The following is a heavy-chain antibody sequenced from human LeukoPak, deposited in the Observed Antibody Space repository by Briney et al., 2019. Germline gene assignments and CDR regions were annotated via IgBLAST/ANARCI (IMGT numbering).Heavy chain of an antibody. Sequence: PSGTLSLTCAVSGGSISSSNYWSWVRQPPGKGLDWIGEINHSGTTNYNPSLRSRVTISVDKSKNHFSLKLSSVTAADTAVYYCAFSLTLGYCSSTSCYQNDYWGQGTLVTVSS. J-gene: IGHJ4*02. V-gene: IGHV4-4*02. CDR3: AFSLTLGYCSSTSCYQNDY. D-gene: IGHD2-2*01. CDR1: GGSISSSNY. CDR2: INHSGTT.